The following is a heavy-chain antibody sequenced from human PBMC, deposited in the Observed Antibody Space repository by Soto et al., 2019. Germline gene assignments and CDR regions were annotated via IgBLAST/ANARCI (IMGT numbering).Heavy chain of an antibody. CDR2: ISGYNGNT. V-gene: IGHV1-18*01. J-gene: IGHJ3*02. CDR3: ARDQVWGGFDI. CDR1: GYSFSNYN. D-gene: IGHD3-16*01. Sequence: QVQLVQSGPELKKPGASVKVSCRSSGYSFSNYNFCWVRQAPGQGLEWLGWISGYNGNTKYAQKFQGRVTMTTDSFTSTAYMELRSLRSDDTAVYYCARDQVWGGFDIWGQGTMVTVSS.